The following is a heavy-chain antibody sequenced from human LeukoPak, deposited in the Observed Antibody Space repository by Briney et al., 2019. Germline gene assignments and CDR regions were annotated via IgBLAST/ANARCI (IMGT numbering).Heavy chain of an antibody. CDR1: GDSISIYY. V-gene: IGHV4-59*01. CDR3: ARDLAGDYYDSSGYYDY. J-gene: IGHJ4*02. D-gene: IGHD3-22*01. Sequence: SETLSLTCSVSGDSISIYYWSWIRQPPGKGLEWIGYIYNSGSTNYNPSLKSRVTISVDTSKNQFSLKLSSVTAADTAVYYCARDLAGDYYDSSGYYDYWGQGTLVTVSS. CDR2: IYNSGST.